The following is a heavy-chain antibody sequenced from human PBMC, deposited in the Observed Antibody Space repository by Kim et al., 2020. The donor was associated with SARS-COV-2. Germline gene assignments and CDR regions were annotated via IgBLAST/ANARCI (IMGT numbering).Heavy chain of an antibody. D-gene: IGHD1-26*01. CDR2: ISGSGGST. CDR1: GFTFSSYA. CDR3: AKKGGSGSYDLSEYYFDY. Sequence: GGSLRLSCAASGFTFSSYAMSWVRQAPGKGLEWVSAISGSGGSTYYADSVKGRFTISRDNSKNTLYLQMNSLRAEDTAVYYCAKKGGSGSYDLSEYYFDYWGQGTLVTVSS. V-gene: IGHV3-23*01. J-gene: IGHJ4*02.